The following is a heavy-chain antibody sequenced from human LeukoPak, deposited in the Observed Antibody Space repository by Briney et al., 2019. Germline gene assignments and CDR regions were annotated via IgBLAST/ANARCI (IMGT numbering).Heavy chain of an antibody. D-gene: IGHD3-10*01. J-gene: IGHJ4*02. CDR1: GFTFSSYA. Sequence: PGGSLRLSCAASGFTFSSYAMHWVRQAPGKGLEWVAVISYDGSNKYYADSVKGRFTISRDNSKNTLYLQMNSLRAEDTAVYYCARAVRGVIKRGGGPLDYWGQGTLVTVSS. CDR3: ARAVRGVIKRGGGPLDY. V-gene: IGHV3-30-3*01. CDR2: ISYDGSNK.